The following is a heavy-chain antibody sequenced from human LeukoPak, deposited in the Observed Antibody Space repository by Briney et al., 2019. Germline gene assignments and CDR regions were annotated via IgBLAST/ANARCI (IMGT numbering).Heavy chain of an antibody. CDR2: IIPIFGTA. J-gene: IGHJ5*02. D-gene: IGHD7-27*01. V-gene: IGHV1-69*13. CDR1: GGTFSSYA. Sequence: GASVKVSCKASGGTFSSYAISWVRQAPGQGLEWMGGIIPIFGTANYAQKFQGRATITADESTSTAYMELSSLRSDDTAVYYCARALWANWFDPWGQGTLVTVSS. CDR3: ARALWANWFDP.